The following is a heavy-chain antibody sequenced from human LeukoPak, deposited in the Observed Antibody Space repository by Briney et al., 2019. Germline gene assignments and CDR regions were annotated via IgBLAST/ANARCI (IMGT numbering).Heavy chain of an antibody. CDR3: AIDYSNYVVGYYFDY. D-gene: IGHD4-11*01. Sequence: ASVKVSCKASGYTFTGYYMHWVRQAPGQGLEWMGWINPNSGGTNYAQKFQGRVTMTRDTSISTAYLELSRLRSDDTAVYYCAIDYSNYVVGYYFDYWGQGTLVTVSS. J-gene: IGHJ4*02. CDR2: INPNSGGT. V-gene: IGHV1-2*02. CDR1: GYTFTGYY.